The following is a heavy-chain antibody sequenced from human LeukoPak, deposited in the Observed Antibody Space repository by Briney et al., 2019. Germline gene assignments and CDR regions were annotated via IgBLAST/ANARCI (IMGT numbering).Heavy chain of an antibody. CDR2: ISAYNGNT. Sequence: ASVKVSCKASGYTFTSYGISWVRQAPGQGLEWMGWISAYNGNTNYAQKLQGRVTMTTDTSTSTAYMELRSLRSDDTAVYYCARGVTIFGVVAYFDYWSQGTLVTVSS. J-gene: IGHJ4*02. V-gene: IGHV1-18*01. CDR1: GYTFTSYG. CDR3: ARGVTIFGVVAYFDY. D-gene: IGHD3-3*01.